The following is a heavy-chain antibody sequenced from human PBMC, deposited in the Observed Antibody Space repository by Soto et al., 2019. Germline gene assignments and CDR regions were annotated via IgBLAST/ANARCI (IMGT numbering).Heavy chain of an antibody. CDR2: MNPNSGNT. V-gene: IGHV1-8*01. CDR3: ARAEVATDYYYYYYMEV. CDR1: GYTFTSYD. J-gene: IGHJ6*03. Sequence: ASVKVSCKASGYTFTSYDINWVRQATGQGLEWMGWMNPNSGNTGYAQKFQGRVTMTRNTSISTAYMELSSLRSEDTAVYYCARAEVATDYYYYYYMEVWGKGTTVTVSS. D-gene: IGHD5-12*01.